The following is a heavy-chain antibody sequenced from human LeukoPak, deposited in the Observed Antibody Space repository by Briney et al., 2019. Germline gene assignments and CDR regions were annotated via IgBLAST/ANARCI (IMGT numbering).Heavy chain of an antibody. CDR2: IKSKTDGGTT. J-gene: IGHJ4*02. CDR3: TTEAYYDFWGGYDPLLFWSDY. CDR1: GFTFSNAW. Sequence: GGSLRLSCAASGFTFSNAWMSWVRQAPGKGLEWVGRIKSKTDGGTTDYAAPVKGRFTISRDDSKNTLYLQMNSLKTEDTAVYYCTTEAYYDFWGGYDPLLFWSDYWGQGTLVTVSS. D-gene: IGHD3-3*01. V-gene: IGHV3-15*01.